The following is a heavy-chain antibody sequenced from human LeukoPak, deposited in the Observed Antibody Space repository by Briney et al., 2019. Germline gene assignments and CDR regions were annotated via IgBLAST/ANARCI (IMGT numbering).Heavy chain of an antibody. J-gene: IGHJ4*02. V-gene: IGHV1-8*03. CDR1: GYTFTSYD. CDR2: MNPNSGNT. Sequence: ASVKVSCKASGYTFTSYDINWVRQATGQGLEWMGWMNPNSGNTGYAQKFQGRVTITRNTSISTAYMELSSLRSEDTAVYYCARGMDTAMDLDYWGQGTLVTVSS. CDR3: ARGMDTAMDLDY. D-gene: IGHD5-18*01.